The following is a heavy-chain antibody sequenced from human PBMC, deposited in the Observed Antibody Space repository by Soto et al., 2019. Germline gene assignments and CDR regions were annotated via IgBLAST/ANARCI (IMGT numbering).Heavy chain of an antibody. Sequence: QVQLVESGGGVVQPGRSLRLSCAASGFTFSSYGMHWVRQAPGKGLEWVAVISYDGSNKYYADSVKGRFTISRDNSKNTLYLQMNSLRAEDTAVYYCAKAKPAAHYYYYGMDVWGQGTTVTVSS. CDR1: GFTFSSYG. J-gene: IGHJ6*02. D-gene: IGHD2-2*01. CDR2: ISYDGSNK. V-gene: IGHV3-30*18. CDR3: AKAKPAAHYYYYGMDV.